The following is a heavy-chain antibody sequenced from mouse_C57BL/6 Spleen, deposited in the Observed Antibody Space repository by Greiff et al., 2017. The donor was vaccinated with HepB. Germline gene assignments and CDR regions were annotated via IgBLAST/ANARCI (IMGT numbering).Heavy chain of an antibody. Sequence: EVQLQESGPGLVKPSQSLSLTCSVTGYSITSGYYWNWIRQFPGNKLEWMGYISYDGSNNYNPSLKNRISITRDTSKNQFFLKLNSVTTEDTATYYCARDKWIYYYGSRYWYFDVWGTGTTVTVSS. J-gene: IGHJ1*03. CDR2: ISYDGSN. CDR1: GYSITSGYY. CDR3: ARDKWIYYYGSRYWYFDV. D-gene: IGHD1-1*01. V-gene: IGHV3-6*01.